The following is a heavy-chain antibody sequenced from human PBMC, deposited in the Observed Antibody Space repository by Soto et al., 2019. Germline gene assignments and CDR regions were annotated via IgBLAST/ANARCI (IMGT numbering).Heavy chain of an antibody. Sequence: QVQLMQSGAEVKPPGASVKVSCKASGYTFTSYGISWVRQAPGQGLEWMGWISAHHDNTKYAQKFQGRVTMTTDTSTSTAYMEPRSLRSDDTAVYYCARDYRNTVTSDFDYWGQGTLVPVSS. CDR3: ARDYRNTVTSDFDY. V-gene: IGHV1-18*01. CDR1: GYTFTSYG. J-gene: IGHJ4*02. D-gene: IGHD4-4*01. CDR2: ISAHHDNT.